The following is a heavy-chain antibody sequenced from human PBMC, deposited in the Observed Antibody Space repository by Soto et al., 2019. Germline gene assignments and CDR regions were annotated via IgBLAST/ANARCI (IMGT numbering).Heavy chain of an antibody. Sequence: SETLSLTCTVSGGSINSADYYWSSIRQPPGKGLEWIGYIYYSGSTYYNPSLKSRVTISVDTSKSQFSLKLGSVTAADAAVYYCARASTIFGVVVRFDSWGQGTLVTVSS. D-gene: IGHD3-3*01. CDR2: IYYSGST. V-gene: IGHV4-30-4*01. CDR1: GGSINSADYY. CDR3: ARASTIFGVVVRFDS. J-gene: IGHJ4*02.